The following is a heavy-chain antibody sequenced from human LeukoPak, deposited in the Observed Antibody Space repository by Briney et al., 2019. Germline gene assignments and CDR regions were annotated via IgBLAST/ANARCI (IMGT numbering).Heavy chain of an antibody. D-gene: IGHD1-26*01. CDR1: GGSISSYY. Sequence: SETLSLTCTVPGGSISSYYWSWIRQPAGKGLEWIGRIYTSGSTNYNPSLKSRVTMSVDTSKNQFSLKLSSVTAADTAVYYCARDQLSGSYSPWFDPWGQGTLVTVSS. J-gene: IGHJ5*02. CDR2: IYTSGST. CDR3: ARDQLSGSYSPWFDP. V-gene: IGHV4-4*07.